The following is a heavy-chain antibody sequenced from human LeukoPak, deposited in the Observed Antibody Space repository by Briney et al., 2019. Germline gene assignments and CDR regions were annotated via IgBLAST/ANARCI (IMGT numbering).Heavy chain of an antibody. Sequence: GASVKVSCNASGYTFTNSYIHWVRQAPGQGFQWMGLINPGGGNTNYAQNSQGRLTMTRDTSTTTVYMELSGLRSEDTAIYYCARIRDDYNDAYDIWGQGTVVTVPS. D-gene: IGHD5-24*01. V-gene: IGHV1-46*01. CDR3: ARIRDDYNDAYDI. CDR2: INPGGGNT. J-gene: IGHJ3*02. CDR1: GYTFTNSY.